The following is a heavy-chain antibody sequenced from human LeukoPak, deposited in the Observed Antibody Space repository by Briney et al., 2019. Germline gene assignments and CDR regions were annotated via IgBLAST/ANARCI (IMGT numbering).Heavy chain of an antibody. CDR2: ISGSGDST. D-gene: IGHD4-17*01. V-gene: IGHV3-23*01. Sequence: GGSLRLSCAASGFTFSSYAMSWVRQAPGKGLEWVSAISGSGDSTYYADSVKGRFTISRDNSKNTLYLQMNSLRAEVTAVYYCAKDSPTTVTTMRGLYYFDYWGQGTLVTVSS. CDR1: GFTFSSYA. CDR3: AKDSPTTVTTMRGLYYFDY. J-gene: IGHJ4*02.